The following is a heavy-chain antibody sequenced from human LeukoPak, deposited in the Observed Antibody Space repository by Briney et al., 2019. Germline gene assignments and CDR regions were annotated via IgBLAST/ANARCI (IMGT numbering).Heavy chain of an antibody. CDR1: GGSISSSSYY. CDR3: ARGVAVVAVAVYYFDY. CDR2: IYYSGST. J-gene: IGHJ4*02. Sequence: SETLSLTCTVSGGSISSSSYYWGWIRQPPGKGLEWIGSIYYSGSTYYNPSLKSRVTMSVDTSKNQFSLKLSSVTAADTAVYYCARGVAVVAVAVYYFDYWGQGTLVTVSS. D-gene: IGHD6-19*01. V-gene: IGHV4-39*07.